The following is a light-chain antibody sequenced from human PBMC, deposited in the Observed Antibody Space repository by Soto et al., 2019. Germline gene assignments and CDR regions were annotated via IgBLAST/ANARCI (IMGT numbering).Light chain of an antibody. J-gene: IGKJ5*01. V-gene: IGKV3-11*01. Sequence: EIVLTRSPATLSLSPGERATLSCRASQTIKTYLAWYQQKPGQAPRLLISDASNRATGVPARFSGSGSGTDFTLTINNLEPEDFAVYFCQQRNDWPRITFGQGTRLEIK. CDR3: QQRNDWPRIT. CDR2: DAS. CDR1: QTIKTY.